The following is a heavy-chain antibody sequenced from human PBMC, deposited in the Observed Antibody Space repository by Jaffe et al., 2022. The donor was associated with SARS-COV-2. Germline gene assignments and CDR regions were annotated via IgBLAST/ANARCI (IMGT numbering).Heavy chain of an antibody. D-gene: IGHD5-12*01. CDR1: GGSISSNDFY. J-gene: IGHJ5*02. V-gene: IGHV4-31*03. Sequence: QVQLQESGPGLVKTSETLSLTCTVSGGSISSNDFYWSWIREVPGKGLEWIGNIHSAGTTYYNPPLKSRATLSLDRSGDQFSLSLSSVSVADTAVYYCARVQYGYGNNWIDPWGQGTLVTVSS. CDR2: IHSAGTT. CDR3: ARVQYGYGNNWIDP.